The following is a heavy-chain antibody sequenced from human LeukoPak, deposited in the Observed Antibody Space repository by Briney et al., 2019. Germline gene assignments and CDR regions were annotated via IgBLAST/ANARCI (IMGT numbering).Heavy chain of an antibody. CDR3: AREKFDI. CDR2: ISKDGSMR. Sequence: PGGSLRVSCAASGFSFTKYAMDWVRQAPGKGLEWVAIISKDGSMRYYADSVKGRFTVSRDNSNNAVYLQMNSLKSEDTAVYYCAREKFDIWGQGTMVTVSA. J-gene: IGHJ3*02. CDR1: GFSFTKYA. V-gene: IGHV3-30*04.